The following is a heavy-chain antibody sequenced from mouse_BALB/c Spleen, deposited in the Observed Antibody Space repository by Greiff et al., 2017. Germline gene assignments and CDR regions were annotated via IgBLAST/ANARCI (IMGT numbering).Heavy chain of an antibody. Sequence: EVQVVESGGGLVKPGGSLKLSCAASGFTFSDYYMYWVRQTPEKRLEWVATISDGGSYTYYPDSVKGRFTISRDNAKNNLYLQMSSLKSEDTAMYYCARYDYDYFDYWGQGTTLTVSS. CDR1: GFTFSDYY. V-gene: IGHV5-4*02. CDR3: ARYDYDYFDY. J-gene: IGHJ2*01. D-gene: IGHD2-4*01. CDR2: ISDGGSYT.